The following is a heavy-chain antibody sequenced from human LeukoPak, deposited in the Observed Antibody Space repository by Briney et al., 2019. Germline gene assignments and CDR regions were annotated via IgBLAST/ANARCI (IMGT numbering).Heavy chain of an antibody. D-gene: IGHD3-9*01. CDR3: ARVDYDLLTGYHMDV. CDR1: GGTFSSYT. J-gene: IGHJ6*03. CDR2: IIPILGIA. Sequence: SVKVSCEASGGTFSSYTISWVRQAPGQGLEWMGRIIPILGIANYAQKFQGRVTITADKSTSTAYMELSSLRSEDMAVYYCARVDYDLLTGYHMDVWGKGTTVTVSS. V-gene: IGHV1-69*02.